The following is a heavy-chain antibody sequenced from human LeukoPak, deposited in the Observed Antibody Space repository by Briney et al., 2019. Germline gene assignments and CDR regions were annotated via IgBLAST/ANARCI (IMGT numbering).Heavy chain of an antibody. CDR2: IYYSRST. CDR1: GGSISSSSYY. J-gene: IGHJ6*03. D-gene: IGHD3-10*01. Sequence: SETLSLTCTVSGGSISSSSYYWGWIRQPPGKGLEWIGSIYYSRSTYYNPSLKSRVTISVDTSKNQFSLKLSSVTAADTAVYYCARTGITMVRGVISYYYYYYMDVWGKGTTVTISS. CDR3: ARTGITMVRGVISYYYYYYMDV. V-gene: IGHV4-39*07.